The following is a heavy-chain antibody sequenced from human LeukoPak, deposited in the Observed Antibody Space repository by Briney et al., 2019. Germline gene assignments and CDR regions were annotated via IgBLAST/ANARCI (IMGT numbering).Heavy chain of an antibody. Sequence: GGSLQISCQGSGCIFTSYWIGWVRQLPGKGLEWMGIIYPGDSHTRYSPSFQGQVTISADKSISTAYLQWSSLKASDTAMYYCARQAEYSSSWDDYWGQGTLVTVSS. CDR1: GCIFTSYW. CDR2: IYPGDSHT. D-gene: IGHD6-13*01. V-gene: IGHV5-51*01. J-gene: IGHJ4*02. CDR3: ARQAEYSSSWDDY.